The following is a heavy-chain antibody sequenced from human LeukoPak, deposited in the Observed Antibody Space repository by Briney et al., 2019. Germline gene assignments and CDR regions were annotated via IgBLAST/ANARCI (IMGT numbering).Heavy chain of an antibody. CDR2: IYYSGST. V-gene: IGHV4-59*12. CDR1: DGSISSYY. J-gene: IGHJ4*02. Sequence: PSETLSLTCTVSDGSISSYYWSWIRQPPGKGLEWIGYIYYSGSTDYNPSLKSRVTISVDTSKNQFSLKLSSVTAADTAVYYCARGKPGIAAAGTGEQDYWGQGTLVTVSS. CDR3: ARGKPGIAAAGTGEQDY. D-gene: IGHD6-13*01.